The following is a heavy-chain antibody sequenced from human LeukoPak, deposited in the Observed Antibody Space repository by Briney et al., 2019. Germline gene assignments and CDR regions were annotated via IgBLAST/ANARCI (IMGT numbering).Heavy chain of an antibody. D-gene: IGHD2-2*01. J-gene: IGHJ4*02. Sequence: GGSLRLSCAASGFRFSDYYMTWIRQSPGKGLEWLSFITSSGTTMKYADSVKGRFTISRDNAKNSLYLQMNSLRAEDTAVYYCARRYCSNTNCYAFDDWGQGTLVTVTS. CDR2: ITSSGTTM. V-gene: IGHV3-11*04. CDR3: ARRYCSNTNCYAFDD. CDR1: GFRFSDYY.